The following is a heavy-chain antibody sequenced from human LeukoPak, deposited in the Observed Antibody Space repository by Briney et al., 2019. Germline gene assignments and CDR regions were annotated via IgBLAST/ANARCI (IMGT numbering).Heavy chain of an antibody. Sequence: PGGSLRLSCAASGFTFTDFWMTWVRQAPGKGLEWVANIKEDSRATFYGASVKGRFTISRDNSKSSLYLQRNSLRVEDTAVYYCATTAATAGGPYWGQGTLVTVSS. V-gene: IGHV3-7*01. D-gene: IGHD6-13*01. CDR1: GFTFTDFW. J-gene: IGHJ4*02. CDR2: IKEDSRAT. CDR3: ATTAATAGGPY.